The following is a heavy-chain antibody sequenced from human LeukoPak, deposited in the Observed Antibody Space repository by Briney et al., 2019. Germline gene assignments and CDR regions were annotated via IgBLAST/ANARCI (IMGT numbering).Heavy chain of an antibody. Sequence: ASVKASCEASGYTFTSYGISWVRQAPGQGLEWMGWISAYNGNTNYAQKLQGRVTMTTDTSTSTAYMELRSLRSDDTAVYYCARDYGDYGVDAFDIWGQGTMVTVSS. CDR2: ISAYNGNT. D-gene: IGHD4-17*01. CDR1: GYTFTSYG. J-gene: IGHJ3*02. V-gene: IGHV1-18*01. CDR3: ARDYGDYGVDAFDI.